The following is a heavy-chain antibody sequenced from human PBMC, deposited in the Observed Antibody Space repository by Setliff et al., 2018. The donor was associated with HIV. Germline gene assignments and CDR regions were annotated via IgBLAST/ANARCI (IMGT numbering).Heavy chain of an antibody. V-gene: IGHV4-30-4*02. CDR1: GGSISSANYY. CDR3: AREVDVVTTSDAFDI. Sequence: KPSETLSLTCTVSGGSISSANYYWSWIRQPPGKGLEWIGYIYYNGNAYYYNPSLKIRTTISLDTSMNQFARKLTSVSAADTAVYYCAREVDVVTTSDAFDIWGQGTMVTVSS. D-gene: IGHD2-21*02. CDR2: IYYNGNAY. J-gene: IGHJ3*02.